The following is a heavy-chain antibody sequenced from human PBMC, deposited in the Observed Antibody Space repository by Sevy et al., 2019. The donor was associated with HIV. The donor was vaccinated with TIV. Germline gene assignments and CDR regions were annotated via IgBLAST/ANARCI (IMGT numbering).Heavy chain of an antibody. D-gene: IGHD1-26*01. J-gene: IGHJ3*01. V-gene: IGHV3-30*18. CDR1: GFIFTNYD. Sequence: LSLTCAASGFIFTNYDMHWVRQAPGKGLEWVAVISHDGSLKYYADSVRGRVTISRDSSKNTVSLQMNSPRFEDTAVYYCAKGSRATHSAFDFWGQGTMVTVSS. CDR2: ISHDGSLK. CDR3: AKGSRATHSAFDF.